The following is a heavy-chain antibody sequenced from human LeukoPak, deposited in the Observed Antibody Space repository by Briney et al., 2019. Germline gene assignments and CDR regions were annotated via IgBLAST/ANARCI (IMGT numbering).Heavy chain of an antibody. D-gene: IGHD3-10*01. V-gene: IGHV3-15*01. Sequence: GGSLRLSCAASGFIFPNVWMHWVRQAPGKGLEWVGRIKNKNSGRTTNYIAPVKGRFTISRDDSRNTLYLEMDSLKTDDTAIYYCVTDGGLIPYYFTYWGQGTLVTVSS. CDR3: VTDGGLIPYYFTY. J-gene: IGHJ1*01. CDR1: GFIFPNVW. CDR2: IKNKNSGRTT.